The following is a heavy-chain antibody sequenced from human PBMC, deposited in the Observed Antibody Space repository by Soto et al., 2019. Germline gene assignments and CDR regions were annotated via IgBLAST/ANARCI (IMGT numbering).Heavy chain of an antibody. CDR1: GFTFSSYG. CDR3: AKSYYYDSSGYYTY. J-gene: IGHJ4*02. V-gene: IGHV3-23*01. CDR2: ISGSGDNT. D-gene: IGHD3-22*01. Sequence: GGSLRLSCAASGFTFSSYGISWVRQAPGKGLEWVSAISGSGDNTYYADSVKGRFTISRDNSKNTVYLQMNSLRAEDTAVYYCAKSYYYDSSGYYTYWGQGTLVTVSS.